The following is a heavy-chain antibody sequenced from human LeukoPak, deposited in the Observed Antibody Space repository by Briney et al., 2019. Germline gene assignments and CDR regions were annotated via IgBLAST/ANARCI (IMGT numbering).Heavy chain of an antibody. CDR1: GGSISSHF. CDR2: IYISGST. CDR3: ATESPYSGRGFDI. V-gene: IGHV4-4*07. Sequence: SETLSLICTVSGGSISSHFWSWVRQSAGKGLEWIGRIYISGSTNYNPSLKSRVTISVDTSKNQFSLKLSSVTAADTAVYYCATESPYSGRGFDIWGQGTMVTVSS. J-gene: IGHJ3*02. D-gene: IGHD3-10*01.